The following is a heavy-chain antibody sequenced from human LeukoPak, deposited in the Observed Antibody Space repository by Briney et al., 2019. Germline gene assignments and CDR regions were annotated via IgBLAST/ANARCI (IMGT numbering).Heavy chain of an antibody. CDR1: GFSFSSAW. CDR3: ARVLSSSWGAYYYYGMDV. V-gene: IGHV3-15*01. J-gene: IGHJ6*02. CDR2: IKSKTDGGTT. D-gene: IGHD6-13*01. Sequence: PGGTLRLSCAVSGFSFSSAWMSWVRQAPGKGLEGVGRIKSKTDGGTTDYAAPVKGRFTISRDDSKNTLYLQMNSLRAEDTAVYYCARVLSSSWGAYYYYGMDVWGQGTTVTVSS.